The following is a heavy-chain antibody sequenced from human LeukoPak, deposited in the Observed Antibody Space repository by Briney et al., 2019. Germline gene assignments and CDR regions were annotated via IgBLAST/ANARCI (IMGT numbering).Heavy chain of an antibody. CDR2: ISYDGSNK. CDR3: AKDLSPGHY. D-gene: IGHD2/OR15-2a*01. V-gene: IGHV3-30-3*01. CDR1: GFTFSSYA. J-gene: IGHJ4*02. Sequence: AGGSLRLSCAASGFTFSSYAMHWVRQAPGKGLEWVAVISYDGSNKYYADSVKGRFTISRDNSKNTLYLQMNSLRAGDTAVYFCAKDLSPGHYWGQGILVTVSS.